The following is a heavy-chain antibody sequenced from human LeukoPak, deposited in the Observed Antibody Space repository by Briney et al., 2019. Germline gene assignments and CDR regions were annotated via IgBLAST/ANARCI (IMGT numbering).Heavy chain of an antibody. CDR2: IYPGDSDT. Sequence: GESLKISCKGSGYSFSSNWIGWVRQMPGKGLEWMGIIYPGDSDTRYSPSFQGQVTISADKSISTAYLQWSSLKASDTAMYYCARQIVERGFDPWGQGTLVTVSS. D-gene: IGHD3-22*01. V-gene: IGHV5-51*01. J-gene: IGHJ5*02. CDR3: ARQIVERGFDP. CDR1: GYSFSSNW.